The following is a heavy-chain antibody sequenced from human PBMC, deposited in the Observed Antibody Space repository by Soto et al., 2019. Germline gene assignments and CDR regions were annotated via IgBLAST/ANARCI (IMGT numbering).Heavy chain of an antibody. Sequence: QVQLVESGGGVVQPGRSLRLSCAASGFTFSSYGMHWVRQAPGKGLEWVAVISYDGSNKYYADSVKGRFTISRDNSKNTLYRQMNSLRAEDTAVYYCAKSGSSGWLNFDYWGQGTLVTVSS. CDR3: AKSGSSGWLNFDY. V-gene: IGHV3-30*18. J-gene: IGHJ4*02. CDR2: ISYDGSNK. D-gene: IGHD6-19*01. CDR1: GFTFSSYG.